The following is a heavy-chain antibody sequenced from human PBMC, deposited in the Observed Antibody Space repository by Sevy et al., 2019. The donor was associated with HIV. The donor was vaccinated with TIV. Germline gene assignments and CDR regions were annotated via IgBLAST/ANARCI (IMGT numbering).Heavy chain of an antibody. J-gene: IGHJ6*02. Sequence: ASVKVSCKASGYTFTGDYLHWVRQAPGQGLEWMGRVYPNSGGTNYAQKFQGRVTMTRDTSISTAYMELNRLRSDDTAVYYCARDGGGGTTNSGMDVWGQGTTVTVSS. D-gene: IGHD1-7*01. CDR1: GYTFTGDY. V-gene: IGHV1-2*06. CDR2: VYPNSGGT. CDR3: ARDGGGGTTNSGMDV.